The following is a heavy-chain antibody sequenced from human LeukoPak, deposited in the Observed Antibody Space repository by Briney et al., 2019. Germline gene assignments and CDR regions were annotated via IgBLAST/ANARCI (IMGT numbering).Heavy chain of an antibody. Sequence: SETLSLTCTVSGGSISSYYWSWIRQPPGKGLEWIGYIYYSGSTNYNPSLKSRVTISVDTSKNQFSLRLSSVTAADTAVYYCARDSTVGATDYWGQGTLVTVSS. J-gene: IGHJ4*02. CDR3: ARDSTVGATDY. CDR1: GGSISSYY. V-gene: IGHV4-59*01. D-gene: IGHD1-26*01. CDR2: IYYSGST.